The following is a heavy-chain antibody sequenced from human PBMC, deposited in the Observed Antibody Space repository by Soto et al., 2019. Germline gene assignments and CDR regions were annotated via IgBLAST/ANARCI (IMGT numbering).Heavy chain of an antibody. V-gene: IGHV4-31*03. CDR2: IYSSGST. Sequence: QVQLQESGPGLVKPSQTLSLTCTVSGGSISSGGYYWSWIRQHPGKGLEWIGYIYSSGSTYYNPSLQSRVTMSVDTSKNQFALKLSSVTAADTAVYYCARQANYYYSSGYVDYWGQGTLVTVSS. CDR3: ARQANYYYSSGYVDY. J-gene: IGHJ4*02. CDR1: GGSISSGGYY. D-gene: IGHD3-22*01.